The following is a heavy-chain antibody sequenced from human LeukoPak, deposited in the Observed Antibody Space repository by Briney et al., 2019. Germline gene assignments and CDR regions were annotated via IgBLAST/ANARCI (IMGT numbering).Heavy chain of an antibody. CDR1: GVSFSGYY. CDR3: ARSLVVPAADAFDI. J-gene: IGHJ3*02. V-gene: IGHV4-34*01. D-gene: IGHD2-2*01. CDR2: INHSGST. Sequence: SETLSLTCAVYGVSFSGYYWSWIRQPPGKGLEWIGEINHSGSTNYNPSLKSRVTISVDTSKNQFSLKLSSVTAADTAVYYCARSLVVPAADAFDIWGQGTMVTVSS.